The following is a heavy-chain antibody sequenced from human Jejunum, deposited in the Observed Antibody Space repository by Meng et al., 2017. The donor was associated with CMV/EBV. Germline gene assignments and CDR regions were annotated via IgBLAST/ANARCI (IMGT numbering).Heavy chain of an antibody. D-gene: IGHD1-20*01. CDR3: ARIGYNWNLFDS. Sequence: AVYGGSFSDYYWTWIRQPPGKGLEWIGEINHRGSTNYNPSLKSRVTISVDTSNKQLSLKVNSVTASDTAIHYCARIGYNWNLFDSWGQGTLVTVSS. CDR2: INHRGST. CDR1: GGSFSDYY. V-gene: IGHV4-34*01. J-gene: IGHJ4*02.